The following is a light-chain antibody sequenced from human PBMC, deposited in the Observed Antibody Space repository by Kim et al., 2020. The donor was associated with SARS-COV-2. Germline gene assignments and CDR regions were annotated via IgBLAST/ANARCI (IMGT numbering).Light chain of an antibody. Sequence: EIVLTQSPGTLSLSPGERATLSCRASQSVSSTYLAWYQQKPGQAPRLLIYGASSRGTGIPDRFSGSGSGTDFTLTISRLEPEDSAVYYCQQYGSIPWTFGQGTKVE. CDR2: GAS. V-gene: IGKV3-20*01. CDR1: QSVSSTY. CDR3: QQYGSIPWT. J-gene: IGKJ1*01.